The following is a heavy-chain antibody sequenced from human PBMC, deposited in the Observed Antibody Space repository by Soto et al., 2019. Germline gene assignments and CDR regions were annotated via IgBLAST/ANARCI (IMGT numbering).Heavy chain of an antibody. D-gene: IGHD2-2*01. Sequence: SGFTFSSYAMSWVRQAPGQGLEWVSAISGSGGSTYYADSVKGRFTISRDNSKNTLYLQMNSLRAEDTAVYYCAKSWKYQLLYNWFDPWGQGTLVTVSS. CDR1: GFTFSSYA. J-gene: IGHJ5*02. CDR2: ISGSGGST. V-gene: IGHV3-23*01. CDR3: AKSWKYQLLYNWFDP.